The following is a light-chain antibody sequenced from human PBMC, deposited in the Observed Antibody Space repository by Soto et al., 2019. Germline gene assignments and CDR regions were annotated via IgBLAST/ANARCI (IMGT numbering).Light chain of an antibody. CDR3: QQFDGSPWT. CDR2: GAS. J-gene: IGKJ1*01. Sequence: EIVMTQSPATLSVSPGESATLSCRASQSVRSNLAWYQQKPGQAPRLLIYGASTRATGIPARFSGSGSGTEYTLTISGLQSEDFAVYYCQQFDGSPWTFGQGTTVEI. V-gene: IGKV3-15*01. CDR1: QSVRSN.